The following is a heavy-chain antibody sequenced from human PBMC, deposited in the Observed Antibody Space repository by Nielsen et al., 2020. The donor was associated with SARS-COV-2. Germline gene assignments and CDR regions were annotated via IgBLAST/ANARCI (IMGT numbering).Heavy chain of an antibody. V-gene: IGHV1-3*01. Sequence: ASVKVSCKASGYTFTSYAMHWVRQAPGQRLEWMGWINAGNGNTKYSQKFQGRVTITRDTSTSTAYMELRSLRSDDTAVYYCARDAGREDYGGNYYYHLDVWGKGTTVTVSS. CDR2: INAGNGNT. CDR1: GYTFTSYA. J-gene: IGHJ6*03. CDR3: ARDAGREDYGGNYYYHLDV. D-gene: IGHD4-23*01.